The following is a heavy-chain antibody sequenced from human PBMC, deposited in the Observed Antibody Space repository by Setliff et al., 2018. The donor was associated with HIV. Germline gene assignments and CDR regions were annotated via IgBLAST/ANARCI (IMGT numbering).Heavy chain of an antibody. V-gene: IGHV4-34*01. J-gene: IGHJ5*02. Sequence: KPSETLSLTCAVYGGSFSGYYWNWIRQPPGNGLEWIGEINHSGSTKYNPSLKSRVTISVDMDTNQFSLKLTSVTAADTAVYYCARGGGYYLPVIAVAGIQRNWFDPWGQGALVTVSS. CDR2: INHSGST. CDR1: GGSFSGYY. CDR3: ARGGGYYLPVIAVAGIQRNWFDP. D-gene: IGHD6-19*01.